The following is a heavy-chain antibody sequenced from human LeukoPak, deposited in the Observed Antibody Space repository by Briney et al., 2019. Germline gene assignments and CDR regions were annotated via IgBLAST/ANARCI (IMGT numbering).Heavy chain of an antibody. CDR1: GGSISSYY. J-gene: IGHJ3*02. D-gene: IGHD2-21*02. Sequence: SETLSLTCTVSGGSISSYYWSWIRQPAGKGLEWIGRMHTSGSTNYNPSPKSRVTMSVDTSKNQFSLKLSSVTAADTAVYYCARGNYVYCGGDCSRGAFDIWGQGTMVTVSS. CDR3: ARGNYVYCGGDCSRGAFDI. CDR2: MHTSGST. V-gene: IGHV4-4*07.